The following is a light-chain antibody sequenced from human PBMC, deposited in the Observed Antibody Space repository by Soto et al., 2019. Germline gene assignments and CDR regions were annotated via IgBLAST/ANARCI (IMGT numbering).Light chain of an antibody. CDR1: ESISRW. CDR2: DAS. CDR3: HQYNTWT. Sequence: IQMTQSPSTLSASVGDRVTIICRASESISRWLAWYQQEPGKAPKLLIYDASDLESGVPSRFSGSGSGTEFTLTISSLQPEDFATYYCHQYNTWTFGQGTKVDIK. J-gene: IGKJ1*01. V-gene: IGKV1-5*02.